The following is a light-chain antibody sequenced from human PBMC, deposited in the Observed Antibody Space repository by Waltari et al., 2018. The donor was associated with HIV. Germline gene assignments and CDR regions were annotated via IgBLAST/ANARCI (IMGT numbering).Light chain of an antibody. V-gene: IGLV2-23*02. CDR2: EVT. Sequence: QSALTQPASVSGSPGQSITISCTGTSSNVGSDDLVSWYQQHPGEDPKPLIYEVTKRPSGVSNRFSGSKSGNTASLTISGLQAEDEADYYCCSCPRSGIRYVFGTGTKVTVL. CDR1: SSNVGSDDL. J-gene: IGLJ1*01. CDR3: CSCPRSGIRYV.